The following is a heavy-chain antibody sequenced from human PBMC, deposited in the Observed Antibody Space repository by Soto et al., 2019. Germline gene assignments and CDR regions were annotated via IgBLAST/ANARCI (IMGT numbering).Heavy chain of an antibody. CDR1: GYTFTSYA. V-gene: IGHV1-24*01. J-gene: IGHJ3*02. D-gene: IGHD4-17*01. Sequence: GASVKVSCKASGYTFTSYAMHWVRQAPGKGLEWMGGFDPEDGETIYAQKFQGRVTMTEDTSTDTAYMELSSLRSEDTAVYYCATAQSQMTTVSWDAFDIWGQGTMVTVSS. CDR2: FDPEDGET. CDR3: ATAQSQMTTVSWDAFDI.